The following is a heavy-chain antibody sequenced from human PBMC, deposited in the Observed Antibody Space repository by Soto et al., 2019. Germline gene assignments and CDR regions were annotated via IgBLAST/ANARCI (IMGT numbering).Heavy chain of an antibody. Sequence: GGSLRRSCAASGFTFSNYAMSWVRQAPGKGLEWVSVISDSGGSTYYADSVKGRFTISRDNSKNTLYLQMNSLRAEDTAVYYCAKAQWDVLTYFDSWGRGTLVTVSS. CDR2: ISDSGGST. CDR1: GFTFSNYA. CDR3: AKAQWDVLTYFDS. J-gene: IGHJ4*02. V-gene: IGHV3-23*01. D-gene: IGHD1-26*01.